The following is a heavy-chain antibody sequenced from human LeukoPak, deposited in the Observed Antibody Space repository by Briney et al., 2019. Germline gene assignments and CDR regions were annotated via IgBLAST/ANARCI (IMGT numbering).Heavy chain of an antibody. CDR1: GGSISTYY. CDR3: AREKYQLLYAHYGMDV. J-gene: IGHJ6*02. Sequence: SETLSLTCTVSGGSISTYYWSWIRQPPGKGLEWIGYIYYSGNTIYNSSLKSRVTISVDKSKNQFSLKLSSVTAEDTAVYYCAREKYQLLYAHYGMDVWGQGTTVTVSS. CDR2: IYYSGNT. D-gene: IGHD2-2*02. V-gene: IGHV4-59*01.